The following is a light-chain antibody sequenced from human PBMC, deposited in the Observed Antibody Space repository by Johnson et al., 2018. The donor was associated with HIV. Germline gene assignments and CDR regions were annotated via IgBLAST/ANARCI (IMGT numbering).Light chain of an antibody. Sequence: QSVLTQPPSVSAAPGQNVTISCSGNTCDIGNNYVSCHQQLPGTAPKLLIYDNNKRPSGIPDRISGSKSGTSATLAITGLPTGDGADYYCATWDSRLSAGHVFGTGTKITVL. CDR3: ATWDSRLSAGHV. J-gene: IGLJ1*01. CDR2: DNN. V-gene: IGLV1-51*01. CDR1: TCDIGNNY.